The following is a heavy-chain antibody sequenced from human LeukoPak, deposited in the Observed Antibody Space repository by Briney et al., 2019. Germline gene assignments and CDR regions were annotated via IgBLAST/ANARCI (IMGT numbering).Heavy chain of an antibody. CDR1: GYTFTSYD. CDR2: MNPNSGNT. J-gene: IGHJ6*03. V-gene: IGHV1-8*01. CDR3: ARSPRYYYYMDV. Sequence: KPGASVKVSCKASGYTFTSYDINWVRQGTGQGLEWVGWMNPNSGNTGYAQKFQGRVNMTRNPSISTAYMELSSLRSEDTAVYYCARSPRYYYYMDVWGKGTTVTVSS.